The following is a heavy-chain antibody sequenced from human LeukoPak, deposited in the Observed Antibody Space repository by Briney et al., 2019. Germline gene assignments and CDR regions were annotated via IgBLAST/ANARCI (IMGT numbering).Heavy chain of an antibody. J-gene: IGHJ4*02. Sequence: ASVKVSCKASGGTFSSYAISWVRQAPGQGLEWMGWINPNSGVTNYAQSFQGRVTMTRDTSISTAYMELSSLRSDDTAVYYCATANAATTRLDYWGQGTLVTVSS. CDR2: INPNSGVT. V-gene: IGHV1-2*02. CDR1: GGTFSSYA. CDR3: ATANAATTRLDY. D-gene: IGHD1-1*01.